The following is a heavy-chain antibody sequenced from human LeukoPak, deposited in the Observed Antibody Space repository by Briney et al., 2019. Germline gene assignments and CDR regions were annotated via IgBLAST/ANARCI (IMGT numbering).Heavy chain of an antibody. Sequence: GRSLRLSCAASGFTFDGYAMHWVRQAPGKGLEWVSGISWNSGSIGYADSVKGRFTISRDNAKNSLYLQVNSLRAEDTALYFCAKAPYSSAWDPIDYWGQGTLVTVSS. V-gene: IGHV3-9*01. J-gene: IGHJ4*02. CDR3: AKAPYSSAWDPIDY. CDR1: GFTFDGYA. D-gene: IGHD6-19*01. CDR2: ISWNSGSI.